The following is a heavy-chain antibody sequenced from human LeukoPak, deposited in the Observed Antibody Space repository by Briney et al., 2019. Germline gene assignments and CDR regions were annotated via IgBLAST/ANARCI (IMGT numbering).Heavy chain of an antibody. CDR3: ARVRCGGSCHSDY. CDR1: GGSFSGYY. CDR2: INHSGST. D-gene: IGHD2-15*01. Sequence: SETLSLTCAVYGGSFSGYYWSWIRQPPGKGLEWIGEINHSGSTNYNPSLKSRVTISVDTSKNQFSLKLSSVTAADTAVYYCARVRCGGSCHSDYWGQGTLVTVSS. J-gene: IGHJ4*02. V-gene: IGHV4-34*01.